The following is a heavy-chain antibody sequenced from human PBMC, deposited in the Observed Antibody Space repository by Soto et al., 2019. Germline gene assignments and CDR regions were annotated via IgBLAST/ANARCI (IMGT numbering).Heavy chain of an antibody. J-gene: IGHJ6*02. CDR3: ARVLSYSSSSGAGHEYYGMDV. CDR2: IYYSGST. CDR1: GGSISSYY. Sequence: KPSETLSLTCTVSGGSISSYYWSWIRQPPGKGLEWIGYIYYSGSTNYNPSLKSRVTISVDTSKNQFSLKLSSVTAADTAVYYCARVLSYSSSSGAGHEYYGMDVWGQGTTVTVSS. V-gene: IGHV4-59*01. D-gene: IGHD6-6*01.